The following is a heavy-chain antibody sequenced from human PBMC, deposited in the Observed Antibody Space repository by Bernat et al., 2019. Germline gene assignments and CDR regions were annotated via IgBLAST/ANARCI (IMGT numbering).Heavy chain of an antibody. CDR1: GYAFSSYW. J-gene: IGHJ6*03. D-gene: IGHD3-10*01. Sequence: VQLQQSGAELVKPGASVKISCKASGYAFSSYWMNWVKQRPGKGLEWVGQIYPGDGDTNYNGKFKGKATLTADKSSSTAYMQLSSLTSEDSAVYFCARSGAYSYFDVWGKGTTVTVSS. V-gene: IGHV1-69-2*01. CDR3: ARSGAYSYFDV. CDR2: IYPGDGDT.